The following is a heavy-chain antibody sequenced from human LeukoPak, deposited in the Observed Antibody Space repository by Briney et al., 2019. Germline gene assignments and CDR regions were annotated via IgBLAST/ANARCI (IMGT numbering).Heavy chain of an antibody. V-gene: IGHV4-4*02. J-gene: IGHJ3*02. CDR3: ARDGSDYVWGTSDAFDI. D-gene: IGHD3-16*01. Sequence: SGTLSLTCAVSGGSISSSNWWSWVRQPPGKGLEWIGEIYHSGSTNYNPSLKSRVTISVDKSKNQFSLKLSSVTAADTAVYYCARDGSDYVWGTSDAFDIWGQGTMVTVSS. CDR2: IYHSGST. CDR1: GGSISSSNW.